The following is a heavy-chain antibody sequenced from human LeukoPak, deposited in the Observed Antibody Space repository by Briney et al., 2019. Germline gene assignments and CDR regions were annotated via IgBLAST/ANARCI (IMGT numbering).Heavy chain of an antibody. V-gene: IGHV1-2*02. CDR2: INPNSGGT. D-gene: IGHD5-18*01. Sequence: ASVKVSCKASGYTFTGYYMQWVRQAPGQGLEWMGWINPNSGGTDYAQTFQGRVTMTRDTSISTAYMELSRLISDDTAVYYCARGGHLWLIHESNWFDPWGQGTLVTVSS. J-gene: IGHJ5*02. CDR1: GYTFTGYY. CDR3: ARGGHLWLIHESNWFDP.